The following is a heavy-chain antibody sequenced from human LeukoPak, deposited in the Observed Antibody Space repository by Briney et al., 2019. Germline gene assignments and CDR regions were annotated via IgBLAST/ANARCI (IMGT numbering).Heavy chain of an antibody. V-gene: IGHV4-4*07. CDR2: VYTSGNT. CDR3: ARERDFLTGDYGTTAFYFDY. D-gene: IGHD3-9*01. J-gene: IGHJ4*02. Sequence: SETLSLTCTVSGASISTYYWSWIRQSAGRGLEWIGRVYTSGNTNYNPSLKSRVTMSVDTSKNQFSLKVRSVPAADMAVYYCARERDFLTGDYGTTAFYFDYWGQGTLVTVSS. CDR1: GASISTYY.